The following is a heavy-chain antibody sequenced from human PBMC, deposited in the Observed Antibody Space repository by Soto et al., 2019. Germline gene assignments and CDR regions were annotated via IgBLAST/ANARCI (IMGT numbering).Heavy chain of an antibody. CDR3: ASNGDSGTFDI. CDR1: GGSISSYY. J-gene: IGHJ3*02. Sequence: SETLSLTCTVSGGSISSYYWSWIRQPPGKGLGWIGYIYYSGSTNYNPSLKSRVTISVDTSKNQFSLKLSSVTAVDTAVYYCASNGDSGTFDIWGQGTMVTVSS. D-gene: IGHD1-26*01. V-gene: IGHV4-59*08. CDR2: IYYSGST.